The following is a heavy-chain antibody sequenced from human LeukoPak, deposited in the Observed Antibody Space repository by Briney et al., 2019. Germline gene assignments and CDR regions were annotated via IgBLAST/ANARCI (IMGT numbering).Heavy chain of an antibody. J-gene: IGHJ4*02. CDR1: GGSISSYY. V-gene: IGHV4-59*01. CDR2: VYYSGST. D-gene: IGHD7-27*01. CDR3: ASSCANWGCGGENYFDY. Sequence: PSETLSLTCTVSGGSISSYYWSWIRQPPGKGLEWIGHVYYSGSTNYNPSLKSRITMSVDASKNQFSLKLSSVTAADTAVYYCASSCANWGCGGENYFDYWGQGTLVTVSS.